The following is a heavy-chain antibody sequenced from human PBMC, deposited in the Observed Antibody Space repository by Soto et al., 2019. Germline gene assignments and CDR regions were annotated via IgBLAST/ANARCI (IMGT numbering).Heavy chain of an antibody. V-gene: IGHV3-30*18. CDR2: ISNDGVNK. CDR1: GFTFSHYG. J-gene: IGHJ4*02. D-gene: IGHD6-19*01. Sequence: QVQLVESGGGVVQPGGSLRLSCAASGFTFSHYGMYWVRHAPGTGLEWVAAISNDGVNKYYPDSVKGRFTISRDNSRNSLSLELTSLTAEDTAAYYCAKVSNSSGWYSRFDSWGQGTLVTVSS. CDR3: AKVSNSSGWYSRFDS.